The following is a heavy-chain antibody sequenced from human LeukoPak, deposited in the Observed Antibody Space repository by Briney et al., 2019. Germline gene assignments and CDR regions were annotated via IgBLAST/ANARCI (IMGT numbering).Heavy chain of an antibody. CDR2: IIPIFGTT. CDR3: ARGWCSTPGYYYMDV. Sequence: SVKVSCKASGYTFTSYAISWVRQAPGQGLEWMGGIIPIFGTTNYAQKFQGRVTIITDESTSTAYMELSSLRSEDTAVYYCARGWCSTPGYYYMDVWGKGTTVTVSS. CDR1: GYTFTSYA. J-gene: IGHJ6*03. D-gene: IGHD2-8*02. V-gene: IGHV1-69*05.